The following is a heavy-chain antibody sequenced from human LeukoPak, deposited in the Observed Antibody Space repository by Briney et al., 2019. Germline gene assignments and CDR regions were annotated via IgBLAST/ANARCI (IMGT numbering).Heavy chain of an antibody. CDR3: AKDTSIGRYCTNGVCSPFDY. CDR1: GFTFSSYA. J-gene: IGHJ4*02. V-gene: IGHV3-23*01. CDR2: ISDTGGST. Sequence: PGGSLRLSCAASGFTFSSYAMTWVRQAPGKGLEWVSAISDTGGSTYDADSVKGRFTISRDNSKNTLYLQMTSLRAEDTAVYYCAKDTSIGRYCTNGVCSPFDYWGQGTLVTVSS. D-gene: IGHD2-8*01.